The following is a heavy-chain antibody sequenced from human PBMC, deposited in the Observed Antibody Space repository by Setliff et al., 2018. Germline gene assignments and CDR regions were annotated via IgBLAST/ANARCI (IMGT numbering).Heavy chain of an antibody. CDR3: ARTGTYRYFDS. D-gene: IGHD1-1*01. Sequence: PSETLSLTCTVSGDSISSRTNYWGWIRQPAGEGLEWIGQIYTSWSTNYNPSLQSRVSISLDTSKNQFSLKLSSVTAADTAVYYCARTGTYRYFDSWGQGTRVTVSS. CDR2: IYTSWST. V-gene: IGHV4-61*09. CDR1: GDSISSRTNY. J-gene: IGHJ4*02.